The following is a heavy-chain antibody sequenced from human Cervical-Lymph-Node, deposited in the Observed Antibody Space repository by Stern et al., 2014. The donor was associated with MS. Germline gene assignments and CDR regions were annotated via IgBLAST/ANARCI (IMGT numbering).Heavy chain of an antibody. V-gene: IGHV1-2*02. J-gene: IGHJ6*02. CDR1: GYTFTGYY. D-gene: IGHD2-21*01. Sequence: VQLVESGAEVKKPGASVKVSCKASGYTFTGYYMHWVRQAPGQGLEWMGWINPNSGDTNYAQKFQGRVTMTRDTSISTAYMELSRLRSDDTAVYYCARDQVSRGSTNLIPAHDMDVWGQGTTVTVSS. CDR2: INPNSGDT. CDR3: ARDQVSRGSTNLIPAHDMDV.